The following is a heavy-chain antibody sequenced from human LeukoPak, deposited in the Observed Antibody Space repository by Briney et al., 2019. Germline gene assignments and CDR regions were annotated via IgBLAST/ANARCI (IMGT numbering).Heavy chain of an antibody. V-gene: IGHV4-38-2*02. D-gene: IGHD6-13*01. J-gene: IGHJ5*02. CDR2: IYHSGST. CDR3: ARLFEAAVGPGIWWFDP. Sequence: SETLSLTCTVSGYSITSGYYWGWIRQPPGKGLEWIGSIYHSGSTYYNPSLKSRLTISVDKSKNQFSLRLSSVTAADTAVYYCARLFEAAVGPGIWWFDPWGQGTLVTVSS. CDR1: GYSITSGYY.